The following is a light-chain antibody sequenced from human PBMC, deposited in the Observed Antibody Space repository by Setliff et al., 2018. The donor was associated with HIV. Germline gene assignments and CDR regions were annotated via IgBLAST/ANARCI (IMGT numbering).Light chain of an antibody. V-gene: IGLV2-14*03. Sequence: QSVLTQPASVSGSPGQSITISCTGTSSDVGGYNFVSWYQQHPGKAPKLIISDVSKRPSGVSHRFSGSKSGNTASLTISGLQTEDEADYYCCSYTTSLTYVFGTGTKATVL. J-gene: IGLJ1*01. CDR2: DVS. CDR1: SSDVGGYNF. CDR3: CSYTTSLTYV.